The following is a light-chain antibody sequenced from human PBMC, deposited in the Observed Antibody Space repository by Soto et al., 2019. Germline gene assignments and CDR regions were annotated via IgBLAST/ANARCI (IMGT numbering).Light chain of an antibody. CDR3: QQRSNWPQLT. CDR1: QSVSSY. Sequence: EIVLTQSPATLSLSPGERATLSCRASQSVSSYLAWYQQKPGQAPRLLIYDASNRATGIPARFSGSGSGTDFTLTISYLEPEDFAVYYCQQRSNWPQLTFGGGTKVEIK. J-gene: IGKJ4*01. CDR2: DAS. V-gene: IGKV3-11*01.